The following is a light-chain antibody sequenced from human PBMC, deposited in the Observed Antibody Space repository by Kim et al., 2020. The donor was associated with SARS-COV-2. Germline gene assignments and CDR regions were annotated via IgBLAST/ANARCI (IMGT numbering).Light chain of an antibody. CDR2: AAS. J-gene: IGKJ2*01. CDR1: QSISHY. V-gene: IGKV1-39*01. Sequence: DIQVTQSPSSLSASVGDRITITCRASQSISHYLNWYQQKPGIAPKLLIYAASSLQSGVPSRFSGSGSGTDFTLTISSLQPEDFATYYCQQTYSIPPYTFGHGTKVEI. CDR3: QQTYSIPPYT.